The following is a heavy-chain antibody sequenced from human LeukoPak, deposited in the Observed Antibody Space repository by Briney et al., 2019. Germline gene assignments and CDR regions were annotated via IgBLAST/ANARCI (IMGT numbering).Heavy chain of an antibody. Sequence: ASVKVSCKASGGTFSSYAISWVRQAPGQGLEWMGWISAYNGNTNYAQTLQGRVTMTSDTSTSTAYMELRSLRSDDTAVYYCARGHDGMDVWGQGTTVTVSS. J-gene: IGHJ6*02. CDR3: ARGHDGMDV. CDR1: GGTFSSYA. CDR2: ISAYNGNT. V-gene: IGHV1-18*01.